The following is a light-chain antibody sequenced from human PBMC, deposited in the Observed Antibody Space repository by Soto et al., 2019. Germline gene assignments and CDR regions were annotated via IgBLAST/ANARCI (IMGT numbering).Light chain of an antibody. CDR1: QSVSSN. CDR2: GAS. J-gene: IGKJ2*01. V-gene: IGKV3-15*01. Sequence: EIVMTQSPATLSVSPGERATPSCRASQSVSSNLAWYQQKPGQAPRLLSYGASTRATGIPARFSGSGSGTEFTLTICSLQSEDFAVYYCQQYNNWPPDTFGQGTKLEIK. CDR3: QQYNNWPPDT.